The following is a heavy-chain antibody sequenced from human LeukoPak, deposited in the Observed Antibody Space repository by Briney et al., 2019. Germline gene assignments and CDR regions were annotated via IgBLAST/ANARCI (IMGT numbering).Heavy chain of an antibody. CDR3: AREELEPSTHPFDP. Sequence: GGSLRLSCAASGITFSGHWMHWVRQTPGKGLVWVSRINGDGTRTAYADSVKGRFSIPRDNAKNTLFLQMNSLRADDTALYYCAREELEPSTHPFDPWGQGTLVTVSS. J-gene: IGHJ5*02. CDR1: GITFSGHW. CDR2: INGDGTRT. V-gene: IGHV3-74*03. D-gene: IGHD1-7*01.